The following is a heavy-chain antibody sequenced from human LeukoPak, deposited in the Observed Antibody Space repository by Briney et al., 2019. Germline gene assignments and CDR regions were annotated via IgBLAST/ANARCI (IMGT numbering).Heavy chain of an antibody. D-gene: IGHD3-22*01. J-gene: IGHJ6*02. CDR1: GGSFSGYY. CDR2: LNHSVST. CDR3: ARGPFAYYYDSSGYMNPLYYYYGMDV. Sequence: SETLSLTCAVYGGSFSGYYWSWIRQPPGKGLEWIGELNHSVSTNYNPSLKSRVTISVDTSKNQFSLKLSSVTAADTAVYYCARGPFAYYYDSSGYMNPLYYYYGMDVWGQGTTVTVSS. V-gene: IGHV4-34*01.